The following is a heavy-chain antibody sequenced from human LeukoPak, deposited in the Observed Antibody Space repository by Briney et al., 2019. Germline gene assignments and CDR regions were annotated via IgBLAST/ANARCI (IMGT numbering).Heavy chain of an antibody. J-gene: IGHJ4*02. Sequence: GGSLRLSCLASGFAFSAYEMNWVRQAPGRGLEWVSYISGSDTTTYYADSVRGRFTIFRDNAKNSLYLQMNSLRAEDTALYYCTTLGYHLDSWDRGTLVTVSS. D-gene: IGHD3-22*01. CDR2: ISGSDTTT. V-gene: IGHV3-48*03. CDR1: GFAFSAYE. CDR3: TTLGYHLDS.